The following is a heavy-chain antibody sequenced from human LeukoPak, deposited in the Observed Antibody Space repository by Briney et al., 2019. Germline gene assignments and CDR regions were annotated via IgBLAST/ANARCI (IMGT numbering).Heavy chain of an antibody. V-gene: IGHV4-38-2*02. CDR2: IYHSGNT. Sequence: SETLSLTCTVSGYSITNAYYWGWIRQPPGKGLQWIGSIYHSGNTYYNPSLKSRVTISVDTSKNQFSLKLNSVTAADTAVYYCARGSEYSSGLPFIWGQGTMVTVSS. J-gene: IGHJ3*02. CDR1: GYSITNAYY. CDR3: ARGSEYSSGLPFI. D-gene: IGHD6-19*01.